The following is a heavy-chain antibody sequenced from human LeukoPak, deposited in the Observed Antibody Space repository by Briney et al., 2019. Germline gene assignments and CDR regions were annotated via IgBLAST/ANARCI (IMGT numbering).Heavy chain of an antibody. J-gene: IGHJ4*02. CDR2: MNPNSGNT. CDR3: ARKMHLYGSGSYFVY. CDR1: GYTFTSYD. D-gene: IGHD3-10*01. Sequence: ASVKVSCKASGYTFTSYDISWVRQATGQGLEWMGWMNPNSGNTGYAQKFQGRVTMTRNTSISTAYMELSSLRSEDTAVYYCARKMHLYGSGSYFVYWGQGTLVTVSS. V-gene: IGHV1-8*01.